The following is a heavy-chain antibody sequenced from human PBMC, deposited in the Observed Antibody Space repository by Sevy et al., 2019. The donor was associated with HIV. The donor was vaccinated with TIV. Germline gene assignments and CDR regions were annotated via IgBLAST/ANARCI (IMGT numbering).Heavy chain of an antibody. J-gene: IGHJ6*02. D-gene: IGHD2-2*01. CDR1: GFTFSSCA. CDR3: ARGGGYCSSTSCYYYGMDV. CDR2: ISYDGSNK. V-gene: IGHV3-30*04. Sequence: GGSLRLSCAASGFTFSSCAMHWVRQAPGKGLEWVAVISYDGSNKDYADSVKGRFTISRDNSQNTLYLQMNSLRAEDTAVYYCARGGGYCSSTSCYYYGMDVWGQGTTVTVSS.